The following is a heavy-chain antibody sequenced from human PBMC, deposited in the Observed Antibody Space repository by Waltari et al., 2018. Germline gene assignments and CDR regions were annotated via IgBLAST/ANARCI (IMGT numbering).Heavy chain of an antibody. CDR1: GFSFSSYA. CDR2: ISNSGGTT. D-gene: IGHD5-12*01. V-gene: IGHV3-23*01. J-gene: IGHJ4*02. Sequence: EVQLFESGGGLVPPGGSLRLSCAAYGFSFSSYAMSWVRQAPGKGLEWVSDISNSGGTTYYADSVKGRFTISRDNSKNTMYLQMNSLRVEDTAVYYCAKDLWLPHDYWGQGTLVTVSS. CDR3: AKDLWLPHDY.